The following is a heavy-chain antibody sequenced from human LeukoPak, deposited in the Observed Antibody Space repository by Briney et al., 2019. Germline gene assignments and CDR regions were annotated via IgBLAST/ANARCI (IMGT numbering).Heavy chain of an antibody. J-gene: IGHJ4*02. CDR2: IYYTGTA. D-gene: IGHD5-12*01. V-gene: IGHV4-59*08. CDR1: GGSISSYF. Sequence: PSETLSLTCTVSGGSISSYFWGWLRQSPGKGLEWIGFIYYTGTANYNPSLKSRVTMSVDTSKNQFSLKLSSVTAADTAMYYCAKSNGYGLIDYWGQGTLVTVSS. CDR3: AKSNGYGLIDY.